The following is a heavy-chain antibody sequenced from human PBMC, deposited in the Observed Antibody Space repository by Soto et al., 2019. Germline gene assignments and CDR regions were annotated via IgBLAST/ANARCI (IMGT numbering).Heavy chain of an antibody. CDR2: IYYSGST. Sequence: SETLSLTCTVSGGSISSGGYYWSWIRQHPGKGLEWIGYIYYSGSTYYNPSLKSRVTISVDTSKNQFSLKLSSVTAADTAVYYCARVYYGSGSQYYFDYWGQGTLVTVS. J-gene: IGHJ4*02. CDR1: GGSISSGGYY. D-gene: IGHD3-10*01. V-gene: IGHV4-31*03. CDR3: ARVYYGSGSQYYFDY.